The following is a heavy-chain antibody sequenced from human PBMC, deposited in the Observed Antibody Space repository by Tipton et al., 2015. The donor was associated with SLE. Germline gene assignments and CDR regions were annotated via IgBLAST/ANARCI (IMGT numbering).Heavy chain of an antibody. CDR3: ARVSGYSGLDV. CDR1: GGSFSGHY. V-gene: IGHV4-59*11. Sequence: TLSLTCVVYGGSFSGHYWTWIRQPPGQGLEWIGDIFYTGSTSYNPSLKSRVTISLDTSMNRFSLKLSSVTAADTAVYYCARVSGYSGLDVWGQGTTVTVSS. CDR2: IFYTGST. J-gene: IGHJ6*02.